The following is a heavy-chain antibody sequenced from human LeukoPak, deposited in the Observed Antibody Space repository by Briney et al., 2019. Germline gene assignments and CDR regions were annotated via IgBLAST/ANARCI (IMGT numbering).Heavy chain of an antibody. CDR2: ISGSGGST. V-gene: IGHV3-23*01. Sequence: GGSLRLSCAASGFTFSSYAMSWVRQAPGKGLEWVSAISGSGGSTYYADSVKGRFTISRDNSKNTLYLQMNSLRAEDTAVYYCARGGSYCSSTRCYDTVGYFDLGGRGTLVTVSS. CDR3: ARGGSYCSSTRCYDTVGYFDL. D-gene: IGHD2-2*01. CDR1: GFTFSSYA. J-gene: IGHJ2*01.